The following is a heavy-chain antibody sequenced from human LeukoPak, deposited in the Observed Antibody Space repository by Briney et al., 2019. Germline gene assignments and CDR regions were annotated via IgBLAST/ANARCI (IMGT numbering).Heavy chain of an antibody. J-gene: IGHJ5*02. Sequence: SETLSLTCTVSGGSISSYYWSWIRQPAGKGLEWIGRIYTSGSTNYNPSLKSRVTMSVDTSKNQFSLKLSSVTAADTAVYYCARDLPYRGATTSLFDPWGQGTLVTVSS. V-gene: IGHV4-4*07. CDR3: ARDLPYRGATTSLFDP. CDR2: IYTSGST. D-gene: IGHD1-26*01. CDR1: GGSISSYY.